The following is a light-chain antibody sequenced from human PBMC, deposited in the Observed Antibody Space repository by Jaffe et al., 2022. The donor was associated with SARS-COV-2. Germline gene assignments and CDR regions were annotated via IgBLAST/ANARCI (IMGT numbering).Light chain of an antibody. J-gene: IGKJ4*01. Sequence: EIVLTQSPGTLSLSPGERATLSCRASQTVSDRYLAWYQQKPGQAHRLLIYEASYRATGIPDRFSGSGSGTDFTLTISRLDPEDFGVYWCQQYGSSPLTFGGGTKVEIK. CDR2: EAS. V-gene: IGKV3-20*01. CDR1: QTVSDRY. CDR3: QQYGSSPLT.